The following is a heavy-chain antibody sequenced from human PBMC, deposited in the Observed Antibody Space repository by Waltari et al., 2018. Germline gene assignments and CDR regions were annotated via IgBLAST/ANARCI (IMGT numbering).Heavy chain of an antibody. J-gene: IGHJ4*02. V-gene: IGHV1-24*01. CDR2: FDPEDGET. CDR1: VYTLTESS. CDR3: ATPGGYDGYYFDY. D-gene: IGHD5-12*01. Sequence: QVQLVQSGAEVKKPGASVKVSCKVSVYTLTESSMHCVRQAPGKGLAWMGGFDPEDGETIYEQKFQGRVTMTEDTATDTAYMELSSLRSEDTAVYYCATPGGYDGYYFDYWGQGTLVTVSS.